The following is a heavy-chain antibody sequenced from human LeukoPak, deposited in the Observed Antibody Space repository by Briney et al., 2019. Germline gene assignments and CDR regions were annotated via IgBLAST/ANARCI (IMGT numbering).Heavy chain of an antibody. D-gene: IGHD3-3*01. CDR2: IRHDGSNK. Sequence: PGGSLRLSCAASGFTFSSYGMHWVRQAPGKGLEWVAFIRHDGSNKYYADSVKGRFTISRDNSKNTLYLQMNSLRAEDTAVYYCARDFRFLDDYWGQGTLVTVSS. V-gene: IGHV3-30*02. J-gene: IGHJ4*02. CDR3: ARDFRFLDDY. CDR1: GFTFSSYG.